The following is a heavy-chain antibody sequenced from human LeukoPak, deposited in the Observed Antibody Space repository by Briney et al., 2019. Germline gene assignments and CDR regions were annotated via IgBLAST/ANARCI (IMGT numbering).Heavy chain of an antibody. Sequence: ASETLSLTCAVSGGSISSGGYSWSWIRQPPGKGLEWIGYIYHSGSTYYNPSLKSRVTISVDRSKNQFSLKLSSVTAADTAVYFCARGGVRGGWFDYWGRGTLVTVSS. V-gene: IGHV4-30-2*01. J-gene: IGHJ4*02. CDR3: ARGGVRGGWFDY. CDR1: GGSISSGGYS. D-gene: IGHD6-19*01. CDR2: IYHSGST.